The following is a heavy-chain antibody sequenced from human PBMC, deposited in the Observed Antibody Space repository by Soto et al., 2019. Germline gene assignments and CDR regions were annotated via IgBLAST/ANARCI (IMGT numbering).Heavy chain of an antibody. D-gene: IGHD3-22*01. CDR1: GFSFSDYY. CDR3: ARARLVVEGRFDY. Sequence: QVHLVESGGALVTPGGSLRLSCAVSGFSFSDYYMNWIRQAPGKGLEWLSYISNTATYTNYADSVRGRFTISRDSAKNSLYLDMNGLRAEDTAVYYCARARLVVEGRFDYWGQGTLVTVSS. V-gene: IGHV3-11*06. J-gene: IGHJ4*02. CDR2: ISNTATYT.